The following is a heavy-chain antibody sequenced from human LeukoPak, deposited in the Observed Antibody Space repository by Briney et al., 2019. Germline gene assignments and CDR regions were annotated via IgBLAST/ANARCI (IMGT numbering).Heavy chain of an antibody. CDR1: GGSISSYY. V-gene: IGHV4-59*12. CDR3: ARLPITMVRGVIRGQYYYYYYMDV. CDR2: IYYSGST. D-gene: IGHD3-10*01. Sequence: SETLSLTCTVSGGSISSYYWSWIRQPPGKGLEWIGYIYYSGSTNYNPSLKSRVTISVDTSKNQFSLKLSSVTAADTAVYYCARLPITMVRGVIRGQYYYYYYMDVWGKGTTVTISS. J-gene: IGHJ6*03.